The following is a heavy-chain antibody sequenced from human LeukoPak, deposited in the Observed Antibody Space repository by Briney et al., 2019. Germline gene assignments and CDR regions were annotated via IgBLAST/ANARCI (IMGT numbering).Heavy chain of an antibody. V-gene: IGHV3-30*02. J-gene: IGHJ4*02. Sequence: GGSLRLPCAASGFTFGTYGMHWVRQAPGKGLEWVAFIGHDGTKIYYADSVQGRFTISRDNSKNTLYLEMNSLSGEDTALYYCAKDHVTWGNRYFDHWGQGTLGTVSS. CDR3: AKDHVTWGNRYFDH. CDR2: IGHDGTKI. D-gene: IGHD3-16*01. CDR1: GFTFGTYG.